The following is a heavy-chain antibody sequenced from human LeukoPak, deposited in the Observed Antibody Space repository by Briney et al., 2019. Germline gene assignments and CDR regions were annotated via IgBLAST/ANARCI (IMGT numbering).Heavy chain of an antibody. CDR2: IXYSGST. J-gene: IGHJ4*02. CDR3: ARHASEDYDILTGYSFDY. V-gene: IGHV4-39*01. Sequence: XGLEXIGSIXYSGSTYYNPSLKSRVTISVDTSKNQFSLKLSSVTAADTAVYYCARHASEDYDILTGYSFDYWGQGTLVTVSS. D-gene: IGHD3-9*01.